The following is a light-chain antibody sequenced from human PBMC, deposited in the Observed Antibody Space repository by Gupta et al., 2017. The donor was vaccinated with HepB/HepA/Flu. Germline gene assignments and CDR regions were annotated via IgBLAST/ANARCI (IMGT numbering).Light chain of an antibody. V-gene: IGKV3-11*01. Sequence: EIVLTQSPDTLSLSPGERATLSCRASQNVGSYLAWYQQKPGQPPRLLIYDTSNRATGIPARFTGSGSGTEFTLTISSREPDDFAVYYCQQRSNWLLTFGGGTKVEIK. CDR1: QNVGSY. CDR3: QQRSNWLLT. CDR2: DTS. J-gene: IGKJ4*01.